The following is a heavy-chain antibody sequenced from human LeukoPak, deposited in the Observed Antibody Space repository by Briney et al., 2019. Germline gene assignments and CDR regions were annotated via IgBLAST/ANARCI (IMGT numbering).Heavy chain of an antibody. CDR3: AKVPHYDYVWGSYRPYFDY. D-gene: IGHD3-16*02. V-gene: IGHV3-23*01. CDR2: ISGSGGST. Sequence: GGSLRLSCAASGFTYSSYAMSWVRQPPGKGLEWVSAISGSGGSTYYADSVKGRFTISRDNSKNTLYLQMNSLRAEDTAVYYCAKVPHYDYVWGSYRPYFDYWGQGTLVTVSP. CDR1: GFTYSSYA. J-gene: IGHJ4*02.